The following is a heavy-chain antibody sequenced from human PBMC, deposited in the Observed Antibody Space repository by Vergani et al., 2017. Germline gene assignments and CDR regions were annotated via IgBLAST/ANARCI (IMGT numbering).Heavy chain of an antibody. J-gene: IGHJ3*01. Sequence: QVQLHESGPELVKPAETLSLICSVSGFSIGYGYYWGWIRQPPGKGLQWIGSIIQSGTTYHNPSLKSRATLLIDTSKNQFSLRLRSVTATDTGMYYCARPVGPSAIADGYHVWGQGTMVTVS. V-gene: IGHV4-38-2*02. CDR1: GFSIGYGYY. CDR2: IIQSGTT. CDR3: ARPVGPSAIADGYHV. D-gene: IGHD3-10*01.